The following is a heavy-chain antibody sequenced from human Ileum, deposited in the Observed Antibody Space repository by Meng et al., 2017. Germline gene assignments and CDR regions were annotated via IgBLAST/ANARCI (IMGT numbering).Heavy chain of an antibody. CDR2: IWFDGSKT. CDR3: ARYRSGSSDY. V-gene: IGHV3-33*08. CDR1: GFTFGTYI. D-gene: IGHD6-19*01. J-gene: IGHJ4*02. Sequence: VQLLESGGGLVQPGGSRRLSLAASGFTFGTYIMSWVRQAPGKGLEWVAVIWFDGSKTYYADSVKGRFTVSRDNSKNTLYLQMNSLRADDTAVYYCARYRSGSSDYWGPGTLVPSPQ.